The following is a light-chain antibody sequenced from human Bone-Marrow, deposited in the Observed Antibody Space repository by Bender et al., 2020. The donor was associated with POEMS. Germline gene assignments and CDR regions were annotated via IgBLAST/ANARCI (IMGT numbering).Light chain of an antibody. CDR1: STNVGAYDY. J-gene: IGLJ2*01. V-gene: IGLV2-11*01. Sequence: QSALTQPRSLSGSLGQSVAISCTGTSTNVGAYDYVSWYQHHPGKAPKLLIYDVNKWPSGVPDRFSGSKSGNTASLTISGLHSEDEADYYCVAWDDTLNGWVFGGGTKLTVL. CDR3: VAWDDTLNGWV. CDR2: DVN.